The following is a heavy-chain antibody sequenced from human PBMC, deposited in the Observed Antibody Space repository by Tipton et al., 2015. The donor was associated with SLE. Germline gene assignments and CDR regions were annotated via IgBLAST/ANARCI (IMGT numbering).Heavy chain of an antibody. D-gene: IGHD5-18*01. J-gene: IGHJ6*03. CDR2: IIPIFGTA. CDR1: GGTFSSYA. CDR3: ARVSGYSYAKGYYMDV. V-gene: IGHV1-69*01. Sequence: QVQLVQSGAEVKKPGSSVKVSCKASGGTFSSYAISGVRQAPGQGLEWMGGIIPIFGTANYAQKFQGRVTITTDESTSTAYMELSSLRSEDTAVYYCARVSGYSYAKGYYMDVWGKGTTVTVSS.